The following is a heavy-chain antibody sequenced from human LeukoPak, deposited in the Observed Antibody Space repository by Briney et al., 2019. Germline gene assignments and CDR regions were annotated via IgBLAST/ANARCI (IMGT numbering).Heavy chain of an antibody. D-gene: IGHD3-16*01. CDR1: GFTFSHYT. V-gene: IGHV3-21*01. CDR3: TSTGGGFSFDY. J-gene: IGHJ4*02. Sequence: PGGSLRLSCEVSGFTFSHYTMNWVRQAPGKGLEWVSSISSKSTYIYYTDSVKGRFTISRDDAKTSLYLQMNSLRDEDTALYYCTSTGGGFSFDYCGQGTLVTVSS. CDR2: ISSKSTYI.